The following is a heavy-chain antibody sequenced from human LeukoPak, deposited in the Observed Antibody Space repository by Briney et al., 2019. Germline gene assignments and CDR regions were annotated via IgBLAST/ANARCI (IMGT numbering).Heavy chain of an antibody. V-gene: IGHV4-34*01. CDR3: ERRITVVRGVIICYYYYYMDV. D-gene: IGHD3-10*01. J-gene: IGHJ6*03. Sequence: KPSEIRSLTCAVDGGSFSGYYWSWLREPPGKVLEWAGEINHSGSTNYNPSLKSRVTISVDTSKNQLSLKLSSVTAADTAVYYCERRITVVRGVIICYYYYYMDVWGKGTTVTISS. CDR1: GGSFSGYY. CDR2: INHSGST.